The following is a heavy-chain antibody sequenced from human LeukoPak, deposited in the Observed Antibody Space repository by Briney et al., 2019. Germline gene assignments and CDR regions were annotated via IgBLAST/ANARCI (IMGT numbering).Heavy chain of an antibody. D-gene: IGHD3-10*01. CDR1: ALTVSSNY. V-gene: IGHV3-53*01. J-gene: IGHJ4*02. Sequence: PGGSLRLSCAVSALTVSSNYMSWVRQAPGKGLKWVSAIYSGGSTFYADSVKGRFTISRDNSKKTLYLQMNSLRAEDTAVYYCARDPYNSGSSYFDYWGQGTLVTVSS. CDR2: IYSGGST. CDR3: ARDPYNSGSSYFDY.